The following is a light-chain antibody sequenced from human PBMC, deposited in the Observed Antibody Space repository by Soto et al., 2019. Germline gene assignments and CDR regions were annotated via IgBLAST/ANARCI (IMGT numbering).Light chain of an antibody. Sequence: AIPMTTYPPSLSASVADRVTITCRASQGIRNDVGWYQQKPGKAPKLLIYAAATLQIGVSSRFSGSGSGTDVTLTISSLQPEDYATYYCQQATSCPRTFGQGTKVDI. CDR3: QQATSCPRT. V-gene: IGKV1-6*01. CDR2: AAA. J-gene: IGKJ1*01. CDR1: QGIRND.